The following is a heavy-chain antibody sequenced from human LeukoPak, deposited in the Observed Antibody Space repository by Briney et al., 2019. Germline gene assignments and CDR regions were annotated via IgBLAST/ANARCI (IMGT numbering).Heavy chain of an antibody. CDR1: RYTFSSYD. D-gene: IGHD6-19*01. Sequence: GASVKVSCKASRYTFSSYDINWVREAAGQGLEWMGWMNPNTGRTGFAQKFQGRVTMTRNTSISTAYMELSSLRSEDTAVYYCARHPDGSGWYWTGYYYYGMDVWGQGTTVTVSS. V-gene: IGHV1-8*01. CDR3: ARHPDGSGWYWTGYYYYGMDV. J-gene: IGHJ6*02. CDR2: MNPNTGRT.